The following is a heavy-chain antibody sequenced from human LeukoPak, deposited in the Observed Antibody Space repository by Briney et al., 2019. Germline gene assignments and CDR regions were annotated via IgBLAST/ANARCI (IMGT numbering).Heavy chain of an antibody. D-gene: IGHD3-9*01. J-gene: IGHJ4*02. CDR1: GGSISSYY. CDR2: IYYSGST. Sequence: SETLSLTCTVSGGSISSYYWSWIRQPPGKGLEWIGYIYYSGSTNYNPSLKSRVTISVDTSKNQFSLKLSSVTAADTAVYYCARFRGTNILTGYSTLFDYWGQGTLVTVSS. CDR3: ARFRGTNILTGYSTLFDY. V-gene: IGHV4-59*08.